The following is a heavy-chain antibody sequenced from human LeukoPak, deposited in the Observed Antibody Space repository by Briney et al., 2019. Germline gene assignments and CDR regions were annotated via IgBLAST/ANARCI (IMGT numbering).Heavy chain of an antibody. D-gene: IGHD3-10*01. CDR1: GFTFSNAW. V-gene: IGHV3-15*01. CDR2: IKSKTDGGTT. CDR3: TTQRSRITMVRGVIRSDH. Sequence: GGSLRLSCAASGFTFSNAWMSWVRQGPWKGLEWVGRIKSKTDGGTTDYAAPVKGRFTISRDDSKNTLYLQMNSLKTEDTAVYYCTTQRSRITMVRGVIRSDHWGQGTLVTVSS. J-gene: IGHJ4*02.